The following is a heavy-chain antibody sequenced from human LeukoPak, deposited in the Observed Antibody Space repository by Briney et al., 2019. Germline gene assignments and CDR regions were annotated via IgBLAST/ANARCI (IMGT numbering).Heavy chain of an antibody. CDR3: ARDHGGWSLDP. D-gene: IGHD6-19*01. CDR2: ISDSGRTI. V-gene: IGHV3-48*03. J-gene: IGHJ5*02. CDR1: GFAFTSYE. Sequence: GGSLRLSCAASGFAFTSYEMNWVRQAPGKGLERVSYISDSGRTIYYADSVKGRFTISRDNAKNSLYLRMNSLRAEDTAVYYCARDHGGWSLDPWGQGTLVTVSS.